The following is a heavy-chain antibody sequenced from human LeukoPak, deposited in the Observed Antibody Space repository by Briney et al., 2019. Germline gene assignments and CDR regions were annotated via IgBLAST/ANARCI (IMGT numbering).Heavy chain of an antibody. V-gene: IGHV1-69*05. D-gene: IGHD5-24*01. CDR1: GGTFSSYA. Sequence: SVKVSCKASGGTFSSYAISWVRQAPGQGLEWMGGIIPIFGTANYAQKFQGRVTMTRNTSISTAYMELSSLRSEDTAVYYCARGHGWLQFYPYHYYYYGMDVWGQGTTVTVSS. CDR3: ARGHGWLQFYPYHYYYYGMDV. CDR2: IIPIFGTA. J-gene: IGHJ6*02.